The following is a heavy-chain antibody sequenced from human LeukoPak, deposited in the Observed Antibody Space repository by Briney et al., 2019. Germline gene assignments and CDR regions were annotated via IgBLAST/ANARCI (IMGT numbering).Heavy chain of an antibody. CDR2: IYHSGST. J-gene: IGHJ4*02. CDR3: AGGRRREQYFDY. D-gene: IGHD1/OR15-1a*01. V-gene: IGHV4-31*09. Sequence: PSQTLSLTCTVSGGSISSGGYYWSWIRQHPGKGLEWIGHIYHSGSTNYNPSLKSRVTISVDKSKNQFSLKLSSVTAADTAVYYWAGGRRREQYFDYGGQRPRVTVSS. CDR1: GGSISSGGYY.